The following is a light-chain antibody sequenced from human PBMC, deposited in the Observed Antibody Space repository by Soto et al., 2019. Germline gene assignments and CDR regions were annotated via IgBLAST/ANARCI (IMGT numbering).Light chain of an antibody. V-gene: IGLV2-18*02. CDR2: EVS. CDR3: SSYTSRSTYV. Sequence: QSALTQPPSVSGSPGQSVTISCTGTSSDVGSYNRVSWYQQPPGTAPKLMIYEVSNRPSGVPDRFSGSKSGNTASLTISGLQAEYEADYYCSSYTSRSTYVFGTGTKVTVL. CDR1: SSDVGSYNR. J-gene: IGLJ1*01.